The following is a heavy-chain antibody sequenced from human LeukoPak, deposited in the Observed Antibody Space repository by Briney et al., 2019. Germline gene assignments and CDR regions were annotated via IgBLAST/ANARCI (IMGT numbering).Heavy chain of an antibody. V-gene: IGHV4-59*08. CDR1: GGSISSYY. J-gene: IGHJ4*02. D-gene: IGHD4-17*01. CDR3: ARGGNYGDYDGYFDY. Sequence: SETLSLTCTVSGGSISSYYWSWIRLPPGKGLEWIGYIYYSGSTNYNPSLRSRVTISVDTSKNQFSLKLSSVTAADTAVYYCARGGNYGDYDGYFDYWGQGTLVTVSS. CDR2: IYYSGST.